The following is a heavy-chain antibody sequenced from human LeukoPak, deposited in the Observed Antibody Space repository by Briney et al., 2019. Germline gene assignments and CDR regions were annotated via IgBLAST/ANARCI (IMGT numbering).Heavy chain of an antibody. CDR2: IYYSGST. Sequence: SETLSLTCTGSGGSISSSSYYWGWIRQPPGKGLERIGSIYYSGSTYYNPSLKSRVTISVDTSKNQFSLKLSSVTAADTAVYYCASWDHEAHYFDLWGRGTLVTVSS. V-gene: IGHV4-39*01. D-gene: IGHD1-14*01. CDR1: GGSISSSSYY. J-gene: IGHJ2*01. CDR3: ASWDHEAHYFDL.